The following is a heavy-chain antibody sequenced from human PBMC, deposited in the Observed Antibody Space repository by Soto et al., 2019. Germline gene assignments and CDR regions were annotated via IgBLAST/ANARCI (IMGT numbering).Heavy chain of an antibody. CDR2: MNPNSGNT. CDR3: ARDATFDSGGYYYVSWFDL. CDR1: GYTSTSYD. V-gene: IGHV1-8*01. Sequence: GASVKVSCKASGYTSTSYDINWVRQATGQGLEWMGWMNPNSGNTGYAQKFQGRVTMTRNTSINTAYMELSSLRSEDTAVYFCARDATFDSGGYYYVSWFDLWGQGTPVTVSS. J-gene: IGHJ5*02. D-gene: IGHD3-22*01.